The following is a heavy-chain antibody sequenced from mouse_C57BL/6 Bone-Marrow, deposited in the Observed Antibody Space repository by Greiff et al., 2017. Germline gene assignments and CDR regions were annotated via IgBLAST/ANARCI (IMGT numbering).Heavy chain of an antibody. Sequence: EVQLVESGGGLVQSGRSLRLSCATSGFTFSDFYMEWVRQAPGKGLEWIAASRNKANDYTTEYSASVKGRFIVSRDTSQSILYLQMNALRAEDTAIYYCARDAGYSWYFDVWGTGTTVTVAS. CDR1: GFTFSDFY. J-gene: IGHJ1*03. D-gene: IGHD2-3*01. CDR2: SRNKANDYTT. CDR3: ARDAGYSWYFDV. V-gene: IGHV7-1*01.